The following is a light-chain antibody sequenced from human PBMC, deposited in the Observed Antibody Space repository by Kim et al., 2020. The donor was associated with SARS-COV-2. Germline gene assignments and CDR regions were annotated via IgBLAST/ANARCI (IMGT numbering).Light chain of an antibody. CDR1: GNTVGSLG. J-gene: IGLJ3*02. V-gene: IGLV10-54*01. CDR2: RND. Sequence: RHSAPHTYHRNGNTVGSLGAAWLQRPQGHPPKLLSYRNDSRPSGISERFSASRSGNTASLTITGLQPDDEADYYCSAWDRSLSAWVFGGGTQLTVL. CDR3: SAWDRSLSAWV.